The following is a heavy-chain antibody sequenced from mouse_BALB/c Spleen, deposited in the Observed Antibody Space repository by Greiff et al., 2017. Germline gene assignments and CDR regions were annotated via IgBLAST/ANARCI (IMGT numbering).Heavy chain of an antibody. CDR1: GYAFSSYW. J-gene: IGHJ2*01. CDR3: ARNPRLLPYYFDY. Sequence: QVQLQQSGAELVRPGSSVKISCKASGYAFSSYWMNWVKQRPGQGLEWIGQIYPGDGDTNYNGKFKGKATLTADKSSSTAYMQLSSLTSEDSAVYFCARNPRLLPYYFDYWGQGTTLTVSS. V-gene: IGHV1-80*01. CDR2: IYPGDGDT. D-gene: IGHD1-2*01.